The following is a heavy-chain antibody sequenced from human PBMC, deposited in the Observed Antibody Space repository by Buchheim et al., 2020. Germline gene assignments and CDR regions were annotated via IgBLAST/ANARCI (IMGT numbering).Heavy chain of an antibody. V-gene: IGHV3-23*01. Sequence: EVQLLESGGGLVQPGGSLRLSCAASGFTFSSYAMSWVRQAPGKGLEWVSAISGSGGSTYYADSVKGRFTISRDNSKNTLYLQMNRLRAEDTAVYHCAKDQGIAVAGIYYYYGMDVWGQGTT. CDR1: GFTFSSYA. D-gene: IGHD6-19*01. CDR3: AKDQGIAVAGIYYYYGMDV. J-gene: IGHJ6*02. CDR2: ISGSGGST.